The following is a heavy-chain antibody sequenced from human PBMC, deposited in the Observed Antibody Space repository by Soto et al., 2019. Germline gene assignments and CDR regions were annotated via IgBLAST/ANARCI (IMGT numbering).Heavy chain of an antibody. Sequence: PSETLSLTCTVSGGSISSGGYYWSWIRQHPGKGLEWIGYIYYSGSTYYNPSLKSRVTIPVDTSKNQFSLKLSSVTAADTAVYYCARNPLYSSSWSKYYYYGMDVWGQGTXVTVSS. CDR3: ARNPLYSSSWSKYYYYGMDV. J-gene: IGHJ6*02. D-gene: IGHD6-13*01. CDR2: IYYSGST. CDR1: GGSISSGGYY. V-gene: IGHV4-31*03.